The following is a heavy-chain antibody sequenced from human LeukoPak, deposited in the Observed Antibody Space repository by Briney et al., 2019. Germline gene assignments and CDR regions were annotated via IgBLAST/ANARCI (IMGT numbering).Heavy chain of an antibody. CDR2: ISGSGGSA. Sequence: GGSLRLSCAASGFTFSSYAMRWVRQAPGKGLEWVSAISGSGGSAYYADSVKGRFTISRDNSKNTLYLQMNSLRAEDTAVYYCAKDRGYSSSWSLDYWGQGTLVTVSS. V-gene: IGHV3-23*01. D-gene: IGHD6-13*01. CDR3: AKDRGYSSSWSLDY. CDR1: GFTFSSYA. J-gene: IGHJ4*02.